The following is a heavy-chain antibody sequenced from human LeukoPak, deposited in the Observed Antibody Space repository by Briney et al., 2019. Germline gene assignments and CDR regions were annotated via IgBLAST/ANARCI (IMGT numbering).Heavy chain of an antibody. D-gene: IGHD2-2*01. J-gene: IGHJ4*02. CDR3: ASLTLIYCSSTSCPDY. Sequence: SQTLSLTCTVSGGSISSGSYYWSWIRQPAGKGLEWIGRIYTSGSTNYNPSLKSRVTISVDTSKNQFSLKLSSVTAADTAVYYCASLTLIYCSSTSCPDYWGQGTLVTVSS. CDR1: GGSISSGSYY. CDR2: IYTSGST. V-gene: IGHV4-61*02.